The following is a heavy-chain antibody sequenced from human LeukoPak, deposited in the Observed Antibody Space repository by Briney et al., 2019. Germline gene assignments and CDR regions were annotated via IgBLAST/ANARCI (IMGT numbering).Heavy chain of an antibody. CDR1: GASISGYV. J-gene: IGHJ4*02. CDR3: ARAMSYCRGLSCYGPSDY. Sequence: SETLSLTCTVSGASISGYVWSWIRQPPGKGLEWIGYIYYTGSTNYNPSLKSRVTISVDTSKNQFSLRLNSVTAADTAVYYCARAMSYCRGLSCYGPSDYWGQGTLVTVSS. CDR2: IYYTGST. V-gene: IGHV4-59*01. D-gene: IGHD2-15*01.